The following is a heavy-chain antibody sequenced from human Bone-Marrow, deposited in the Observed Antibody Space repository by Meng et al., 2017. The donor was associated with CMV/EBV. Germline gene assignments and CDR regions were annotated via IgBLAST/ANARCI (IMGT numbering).Heavy chain of an antibody. V-gene: IGHV3-30*02. CDR1: GLTFSTYG. CDR2: IRHDGGNK. D-gene: IGHD2-2*01. Sequence: GESLKISCAASGLTFSTYGMHWVRQAPGKGLEWVAFIRHDGGNKYYADSVKGRFTISRDNSKNTVYLQMNSLSAEDTAVYYCARAILGYCSTTRCPPYYYYGMDVWGQGTTVTVSS. CDR3: ARAILGYCSTTRCPPYYYYGMDV. J-gene: IGHJ6*02.